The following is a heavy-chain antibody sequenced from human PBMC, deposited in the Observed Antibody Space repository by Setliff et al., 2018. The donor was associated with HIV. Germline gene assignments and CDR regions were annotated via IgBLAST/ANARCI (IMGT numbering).Heavy chain of an antibody. CDR1: GYSISGGYY. Sequence: PSETLSLTCAVSGYSISGGYYWGWIRQPPGKGLEWVGSIYHSGTTYYNPSLKSRVTISVDTSKNQFSLKLSSVTAADTAVYYCARVSSTYWYSIFRNYYYHMDVWGKGTTVTVSS. J-gene: IGHJ6*03. D-gene: IGHD2-8*02. CDR2: IYHSGTT. CDR3: ARVSSTYWYSIFRNYYYHMDV. V-gene: IGHV4-38-2*01.